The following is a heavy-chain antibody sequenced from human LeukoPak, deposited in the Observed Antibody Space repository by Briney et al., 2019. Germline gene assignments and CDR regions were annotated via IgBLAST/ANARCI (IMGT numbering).Heavy chain of an antibody. CDR1: GFTFSGSG. Sequence: GGSLKLSCAASGFTFSGSGMHWVRQASGKGLEWVGRIRSKANSYATEYAASVKGRFTISRDDSRNTAYLQMNSLKTEDTAVYYCTGGHSGYDSTYLGYWGQGTLVTVSS. D-gene: IGHD5-12*01. CDR3: TGGHSGYDSTYLGY. V-gene: IGHV3-73*01. CDR2: IRSKANSYAT. J-gene: IGHJ4*02.